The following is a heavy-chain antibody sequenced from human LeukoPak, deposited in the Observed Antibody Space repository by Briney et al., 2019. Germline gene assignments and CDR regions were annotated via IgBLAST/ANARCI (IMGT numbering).Heavy chain of an antibody. D-gene: IGHD1-26*01. Sequence: GESLNISCHCSGYNFANYWIAWVRQMPGKGLECMGIIYPGDSDTRYSPSFQGQVTFSADKSISTVYLQWRSLKASDTAMYYCARREGPTARTRRDYFDYWGQGSPVTVSS. CDR3: ARREGPTARTRRDYFDY. CDR1: GYNFANYW. V-gene: IGHV5-51*01. J-gene: IGHJ4*02. CDR2: IYPGDSDT.